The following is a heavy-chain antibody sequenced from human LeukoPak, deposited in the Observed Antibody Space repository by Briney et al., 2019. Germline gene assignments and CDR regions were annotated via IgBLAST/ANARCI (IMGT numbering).Heavy chain of an antibody. D-gene: IGHD1-26*01. V-gene: IGHV4-39*01. CDR3: VRPSSAGYYYYMDV. Sequence: SETLSLTCTVSGGSISSSSYYWGWIRQPPGKGLEWLGSIYYSGSTYYNPSLKSRVTISVDTSKNQFSLKLSSVTAADTAVYYCVRPSSAGYYYYMDVWGKGTTVTVSS. J-gene: IGHJ6*03. CDR2: IYYSGST. CDR1: GGSISSSSYY.